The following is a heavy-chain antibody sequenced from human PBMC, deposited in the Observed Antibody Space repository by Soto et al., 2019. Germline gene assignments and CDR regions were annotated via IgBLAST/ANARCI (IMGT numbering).Heavy chain of an antibody. V-gene: IGHV4-4*07. Sequence: SETLSLTRTVSGGSISSYYWSWIRQPAGKGLEWIGRIYTSGSTNYNPSLKIRVTMSVETSKNQFSLKLSSVTAADTAVYYCARVPFGSGSGVDYWGQGTLVTVSS. CDR2: IYTSGST. CDR3: ARVPFGSGSGVDY. CDR1: GGSISSYY. J-gene: IGHJ4*02. D-gene: IGHD3-3*01.